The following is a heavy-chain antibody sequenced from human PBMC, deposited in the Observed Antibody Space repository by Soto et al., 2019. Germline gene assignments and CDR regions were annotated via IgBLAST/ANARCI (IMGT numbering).Heavy chain of an antibody. CDR1: GGFLSESY. D-gene: IGHD3-16*01. Sequence: ASETLSLTCAVYGGFLSESYWTWIRQPPGKGLEWIGEINHVGGTNYNPSLKSRVTMSVDTSQNQFSLRLISVTAADTAMYFCVRIRYQLPSSVLWLDLWGQGTPVTVSS. V-gene: IGHV4-34*01. CDR3: VRIRYQLPSSVLWLDL. J-gene: IGHJ5*02. CDR2: INHVGGT.